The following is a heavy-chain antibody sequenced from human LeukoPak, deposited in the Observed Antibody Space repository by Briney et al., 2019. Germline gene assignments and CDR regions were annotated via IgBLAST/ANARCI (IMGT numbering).Heavy chain of an antibody. CDR2: ISSSSNTI. Sequence: PGGSLRLSCAASGFTFSSYSMNWVRQAPGKGLEWVSYISSSSNTIYYADSVKGRFTISRDNAKNSLYLQMNSLRAEDTAVFYCASSLIGPTDWGQGTLVTVSS. D-gene: IGHD1-26*01. J-gene: IGHJ4*02. CDR3: ASSLIGPTD. CDR1: GFTFSSYS. V-gene: IGHV3-48*04.